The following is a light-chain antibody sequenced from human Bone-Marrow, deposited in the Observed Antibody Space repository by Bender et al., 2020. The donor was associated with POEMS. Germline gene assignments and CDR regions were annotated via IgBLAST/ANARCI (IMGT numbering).Light chain of an antibody. Sequence: QSALTQPPSVSGSPGQSITISCTGTSSDVGGYNYVSWYQQHPGKAPKLMIYDVSNRPSGVSNRFSGSKSGNTASLTISGLQAEDDANYFCSSGVLFGGGTKLTVL. CDR3: SSGVL. J-gene: IGLJ2*01. CDR1: SSDVGGYNY. V-gene: IGLV2-14*01. CDR2: DVS.